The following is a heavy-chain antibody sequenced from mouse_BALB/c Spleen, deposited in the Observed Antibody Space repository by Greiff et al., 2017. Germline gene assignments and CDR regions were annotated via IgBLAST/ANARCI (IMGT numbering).Heavy chain of an antibody. Sequence: EVQLQESGPGLVKPSQSLSLTCSVSGYSITSVYYRNWLRPFPGNQLEWMGYISYDGSNNYNPSLKNRIPITRDTSKNQFFLKLNSVTTEDTATYYCARWLWSYAMAYWGQGTSVTVSA. D-gene: IGHD1-1*02. CDR3: ARWLWSYAMAY. V-gene: IGHV3-6*02. CDR2: ISYDGSN. CDR1: GYSITSVYY. J-gene: IGHJ4*01.